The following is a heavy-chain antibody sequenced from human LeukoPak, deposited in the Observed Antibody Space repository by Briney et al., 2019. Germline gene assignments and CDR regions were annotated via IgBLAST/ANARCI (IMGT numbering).Heavy chain of an antibody. Sequence: GASVKVSCKASGYTFTNYGISWVRQAPGQGLEWKGWISAYSGNTNYAQNLQGRVTMTTDTSTSTAYMELRSLRSDDTAVYYCARAPDGYDFWSGPFDYWGRGTLVTVSS. CDR1: GYTFTNYG. CDR3: ARAPDGYDFWSGPFDY. D-gene: IGHD3-3*01. J-gene: IGHJ4*02. CDR2: ISAYSGNT. V-gene: IGHV1-18*01.